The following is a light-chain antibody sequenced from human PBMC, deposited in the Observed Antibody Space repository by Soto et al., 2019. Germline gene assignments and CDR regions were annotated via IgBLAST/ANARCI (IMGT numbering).Light chain of an antibody. V-gene: IGKV1-33*01. CDR1: QDIINY. Sequence: DIQMNQSTYSLSASVGDIVTITCQSSQDIINYLNWYQQKPGKAPKLLIYYAYNLNTVVPSRFSGSGSGTDFTFTISSLQPEDIATYYCQQYDNLPLTFGGGTKVQSK. J-gene: IGKJ4*01. CDR3: QQYDNLPLT. CDR2: YAY.